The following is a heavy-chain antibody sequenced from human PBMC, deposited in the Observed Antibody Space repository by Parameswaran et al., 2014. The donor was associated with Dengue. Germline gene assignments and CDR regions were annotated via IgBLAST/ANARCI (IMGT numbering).Heavy chain of an antibody. Sequence: WIRQPPGKGLEWIGSISYSENTFHNPSLKSRVTISVDTSTNQFSLNLTSVTAADTAVYYCARQSGNFFDYWGLGTHGHRLL. V-gene: IGHV4-39*01. J-gene: IGHJ4*02. CDR3: ARQSGNFFDY. CDR2: ISYSENT.